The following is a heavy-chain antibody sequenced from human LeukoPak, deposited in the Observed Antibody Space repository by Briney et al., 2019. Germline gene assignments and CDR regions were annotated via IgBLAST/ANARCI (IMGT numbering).Heavy chain of an antibody. CDR1: GYTFTSYD. Sequence: ASVKVSCKASGYTFTSYDINWVRQATGQGLEWMGWMNPNSGITGYAQKFQGRVTMTRNTSISTAYMELSSLRSEDTAVYYCARRYYYGSGSYYNFYYYMDVWGKGTTVTVSS. CDR2: MNPNSGIT. V-gene: IGHV1-8*01. CDR3: ARRYYYGSGSYYNFYYYMDV. D-gene: IGHD3-10*01. J-gene: IGHJ6*03.